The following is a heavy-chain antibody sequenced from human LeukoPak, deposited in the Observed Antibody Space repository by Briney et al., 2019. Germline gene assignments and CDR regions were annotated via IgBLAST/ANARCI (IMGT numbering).Heavy chain of an antibody. V-gene: IGHV4-59*01. CDR3: ARDHAQGFYYFDY. CDR1: GGSISSYY. J-gene: IGHJ4*02. Sequence: SETLSLTCTVSGGSISSYYWSWIRQPPGKGLEWIGYIYYSGSTNYNPSLKSRVTISVDTSKNQFSLKLSSVTAADTAVYYCARDHAQGFYYFDYWGQGTQVTVSS. CDR2: IYYSGST.